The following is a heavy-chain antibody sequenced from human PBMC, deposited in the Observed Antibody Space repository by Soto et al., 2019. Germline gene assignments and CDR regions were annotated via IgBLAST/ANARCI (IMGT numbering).Heavy chain of an antibody. V-gene: IGHV1-69*04. Sequence: GASVKVSCKASGGTFSNDIITWVRQAPGQGLEWMGRIIPLLDIANYAQKFQGRVTITVDKSTSTAYMELNSLRSEDTAVYYCVRDSPIGSTYSGYDGIDYWGQGTLVTVSS. J-gene: IGHJ4*02. CDR1: GGTFSNDI. D-gene: IGHD5-12*01. CDR2: IIPLLDIA. CDR3: VRDSPIGSTYSGYDGIDY.